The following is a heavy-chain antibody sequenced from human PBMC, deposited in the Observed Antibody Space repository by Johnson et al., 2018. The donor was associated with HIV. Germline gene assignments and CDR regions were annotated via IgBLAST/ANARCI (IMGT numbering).Heavy chain of an antibody. Sequence: VQLVESGGGVVRPGGSLRLSCAASGFTFDDYGMSWVRQAPGKGLEWVSGINWNGGSTDYGDSVKGRFTISRDNAKNSLYLQMNSLRDEDTALYYCARTPRPYYYDSSDGAFDIWGQGTMVTVSS. J-gene: IGHJ3*02. CDR1: GFTFDDYG. V-gene: IGHV3-20*04. CDR2: INWNGGST. D-gene: IGHD3-22*01. CDR3: ARTPRPYYYDSSDGAFDI.